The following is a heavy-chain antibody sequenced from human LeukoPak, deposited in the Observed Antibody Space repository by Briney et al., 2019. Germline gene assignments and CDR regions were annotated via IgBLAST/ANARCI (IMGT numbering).Heavy chain of an antibody. J-gene: IGHJ3*02. CDR1: GFTVSSNY. V-gene: IGHV3-66*01. CDR3: AKSNGYGLIDI. CDR2: IYSGGST. D-gene: IGHD3-22*01. Sequence: PGGSLRLSCAASGFTVSSNYMGWVRQAPGKGLEWVSVIYSGGSTYYADSVKGRFTISRDNSKNTLYLQMNSLRAEDTAVYYCAKSNGYGLIDIWGQGTMVTVSS.